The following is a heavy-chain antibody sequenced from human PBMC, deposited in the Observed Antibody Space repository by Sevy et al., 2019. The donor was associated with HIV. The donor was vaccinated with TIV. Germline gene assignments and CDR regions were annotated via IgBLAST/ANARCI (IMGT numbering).Heavy chain of an antibody. CDR2: ISGSGGST. CDR3: AKDPYYDFWSGKDYFDY. Sequence: GGSLRLSCAASGFTFSSYAMSWVRQAPGKGLEWVSAISGSGGSTYYADSVKGRFTISRDNSKNTLYLQMNSLRAEDTAVYYCAKDPYYDFWSGKDYFDYWGPGTLVTVSS. CDR1: GFTFSSYA. J-gene: IGHJ4*02. V-gene: IGHV3-23*01. D-gene: IGHD3-3*01.